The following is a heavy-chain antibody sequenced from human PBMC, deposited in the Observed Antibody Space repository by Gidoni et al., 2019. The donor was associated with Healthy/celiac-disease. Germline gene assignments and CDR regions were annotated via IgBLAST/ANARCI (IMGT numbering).Heavy chain of an antibody. V-gene: IGHV1-69*01. D-gene: IGHD3-3*01. CDR3: ARSRDWRVYYYYYGMDV. CDR1: GGTFSSYP. Sequence: QVQLVQPGAEVKKPGSSVKVSCKASGGTFSSYPISWVRQAPGQGLEWMGGIIPIFGTANYAQKFQGRVTITADESTGTAYMELSSLRSEDTAVYYCARSRDWRVYYYYYGMDVWGQGTTVTVSS. J-gene: IGHJ6*02. CDR2: IIPIFGTA.